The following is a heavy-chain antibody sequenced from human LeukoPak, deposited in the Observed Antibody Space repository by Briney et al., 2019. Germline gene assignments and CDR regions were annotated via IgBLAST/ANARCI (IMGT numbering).Heavy chain of an antibody. CDR3: AREISMVRGVTKRHFDY. Sequence: PSETLSLTCTVSGGSISSGDYYWSRIRQPPGKGLEWIGYIYYSGSTYYNPSLKSRVTISVDTSKNQFSLKLSSVTAADTAVYYCAREISMVRGVTKRHFDYWGQGTLVTVSS. J-gene: IGHJ4*02. V-gene: IGHV4-30-4*08. CDR1: GGSISSGDYY. D-gene: IGHD3-10*01. CDR2: IYYSGST.